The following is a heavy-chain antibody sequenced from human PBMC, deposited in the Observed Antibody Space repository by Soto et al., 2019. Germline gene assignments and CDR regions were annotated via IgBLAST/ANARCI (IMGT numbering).Heavy chain of an antibody. Sequence: EVQLVESGGGLIQPGGSLRLSCAASGFTVSSNYMSWVRQPPGKGLEWVSIIYSGGSAYYADSVKGRFTISRDNSKNTLYLQMNSLRVEDTAVYYCATLLGREFDPWGQGTLVTVSS. D-gene: IGHD3-10*01. J-gene: IGHJ5*02. CDR1: GFTVSSNY. CDR2: IYSGGSA. V-gene: IGHV3-53*01. CDR3: ATLLGREFDP.